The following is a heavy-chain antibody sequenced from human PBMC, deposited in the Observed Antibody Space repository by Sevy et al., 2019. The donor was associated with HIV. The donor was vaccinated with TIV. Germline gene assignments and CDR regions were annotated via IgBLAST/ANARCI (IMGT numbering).Heavy chain of an antibody. CDR3: AREYYDFWSGYFRYYYYGTDV. CDR1: GYTFTSYD. D-gene: IGHD3-3*01. V-gene: IGHV1-8*01. Sequence: ASVKVSCKASGYTFTSYDINWVRQATGQGLEWMGWMNPNSGNTGYAQKFQGRVTMTRNTSISTAYMELSSLRSEDTAVYYCAREYYDFWSGYFRYYYYGTDVWGQGTTVTVSS. J-gene: IGHJ6*02. CDR2: MNPNSGNT.